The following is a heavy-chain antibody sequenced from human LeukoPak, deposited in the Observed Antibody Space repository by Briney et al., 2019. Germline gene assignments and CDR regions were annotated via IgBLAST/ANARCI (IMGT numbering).Heavy chain of an antibody. CDR2: ISAYNGNT. D-gene: IGHD6-13*01. J-gene: IGHJ4*02. CDR1: GYTFTSYG. CDR3: ARDLSNNVWAYSSSWYDY. V-gene: IGHV1-18*01. Sequence: ASVKVSCKASGYTFTSYGISWVRQAPGQGLEWMGWISAYNGNTNYAQKLQGRVTMTTDTSTSTAYMELRSLRSDDTAVYYCARDLSNNVWAYSSSWYDYWGQGTLVTVSS.